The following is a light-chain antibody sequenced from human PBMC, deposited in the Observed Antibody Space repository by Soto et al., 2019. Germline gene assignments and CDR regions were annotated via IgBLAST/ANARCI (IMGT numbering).Light chain of an antibody. J-gene: IGKJ4*01. CDR1: QRVLYSSNNKNY. CDR3: QQYYSTPLT. Sequence: DIVMTQSPDSLAVSLVERATINCKSSQRVLYSSNNKNYLAWYQQKPGQPPTLLIYWAYTRESGVPDRFSGSGSGTDFTLTISSLQAEDVAVYYCQQYYSTPLTFGGGTKVEIK. CDR2: WAY. V-gene: IGKV4-1*01.